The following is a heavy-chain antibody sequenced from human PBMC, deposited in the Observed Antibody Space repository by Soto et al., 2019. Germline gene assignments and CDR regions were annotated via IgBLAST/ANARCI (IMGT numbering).Heavy chain of an antibody. D-gene: IGHD5-12*01. CDR1: GFTFSSYS. Sequence: GGSLRLSCAASGFTFSSYSMNWVRQAPGKGLEWVSSISSSSSYIYYADSVKGRFTISRDNAKNSLYLQMNSLRAEDTAVYYYARDASKYSGYDGYYYGMDVWGQGTTVTVSS. CDR2: ISSSSSYI. V-gene: IGHV3-21*01. J-gene: IGHJ6*02. CDR3: ARDASKYSGYDGYYYGMDV.